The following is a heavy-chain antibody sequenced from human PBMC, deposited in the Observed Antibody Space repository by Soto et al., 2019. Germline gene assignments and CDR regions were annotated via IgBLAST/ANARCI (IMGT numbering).Heavy chain of an antibody. CDR2: SIPIFGTA. J-gene: IGHJ6*02. Sequence: QVQLVQSGAEVKKPGSSVKVSCKASGGTFSSYAISWVRQAPGQGLEWMGGSIPIFGTANYAQKFQGRVTITADESTSSAYMELSSLRSEDTAVYYCARSHGVVGATTRYYYYGMDVWGQGTTVTVSS. V-gene: IGHV1-69*01. CDR3: ARSHGVVGATTRYYYYGMDV. CDR1: GGTFSSYA. D-gene: IGHD1-26*01.